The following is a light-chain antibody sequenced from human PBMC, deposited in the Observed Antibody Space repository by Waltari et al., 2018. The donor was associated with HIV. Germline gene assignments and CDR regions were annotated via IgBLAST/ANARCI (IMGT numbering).Light chain of an antibody. CDR1: SSDVGGYNY. J-gene: IGLJ1*01. V-gene: IGLV2-14*01. CDR2: EVS. CDR3: SSYTSSSTSV. Sequence: QSALPQPASVSACPAPSITISCTGISSDVGGYNYVSWYQQHPGNAPKLMIYEVSNRPSGVSNRFSGSNSGNTASLTISGLQAKDEADYYCSSYTSSSTSVFGTGTRVTVL.